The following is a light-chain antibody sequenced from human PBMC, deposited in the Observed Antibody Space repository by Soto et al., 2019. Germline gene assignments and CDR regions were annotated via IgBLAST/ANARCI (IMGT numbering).Light chain of an antibody. CDR3: QQYGSSPPGGT. CDR2: GAS. CDR1: QSVSSSY. J-gene: IGKJ1*01. Sequence: EIVLTQSPGTLSLSPGERATLFCRASQSVSSSYLAWYQQKPGQAPRLLIYGASSRATGIPDRFSGSGSGTDFSLTISRLEPEDFAGYYCQQYGSSPPGGTFGQGTKVEIK. V-gene: IGKV3-20*01.